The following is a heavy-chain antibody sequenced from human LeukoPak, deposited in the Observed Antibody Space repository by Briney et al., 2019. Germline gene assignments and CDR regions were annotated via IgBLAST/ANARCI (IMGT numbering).Heavy chain of an antibody. J-gene: IGHJ4*02. D-gene: IGHD5-12*01. CDR1: GYTFTGYY. Sequence: ASVKVSCKASGYTFTGYYMHWVRQAPGQGLEWMGWINPNSGGTNYAQKFQGRVTMTRDTSISTAYMELSRLRSDDTAVYYCARVREYGGYDYNYWGQGTLVTVSS. V-gene: IGHV1-2*02. CDR2: INPNSGGT. CDR3: ARVREYGGYDYNY.